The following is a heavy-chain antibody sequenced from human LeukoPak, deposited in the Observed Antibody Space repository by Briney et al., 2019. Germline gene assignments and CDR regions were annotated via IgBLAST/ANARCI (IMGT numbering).Heavy chain of an antibody. D-gene: IGHD6-19*01. CDR2: ISYDGSNK. Sequence: PGGSLRLSCAASGFTFSSYAMHWVRQAPGKGLEWVAVISYDGSNKYYADSVKGRFTISRDNSMNTLYLQMNSLRAEDTAVYYCARVEQWLVRGGFDYWGQGTLVTVSS. CDR1: GFTFSSYA. J-gene: IGHJ4*02. V-gene: IGHV3-30-3*01. CDR3: ARVEQWLVRGGFDY.